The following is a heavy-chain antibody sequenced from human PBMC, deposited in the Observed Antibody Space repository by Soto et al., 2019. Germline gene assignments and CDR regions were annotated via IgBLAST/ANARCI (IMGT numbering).Heavy chain of an antibody. J-gene: IGHJ6*02. CDR3: ARDPIIAVAGDPDYYYYGMDV. D-gene: IGHD6-19*01. CDR1: GYTFTSYA. CDR2: INAGNGNT. Sequence: ASVKVSCKASGYTFTSYAMHWVRQAPGQRLEWMGWINAGNGNTKYSQKFQGRVTITRDTSASTAYMELSSLRSEDTAVYYCARDPIIAVAGDPDYYYYGMDVWGQGTTVT. V-gene: IGHV1-3*01.